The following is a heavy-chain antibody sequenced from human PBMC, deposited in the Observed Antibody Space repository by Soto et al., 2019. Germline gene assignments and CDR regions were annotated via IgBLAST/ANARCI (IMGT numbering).Heavy chain of an antibody. Sequence: PSATLSLTCTVSGGSISSGGYYWSWIRHHPGKGLEWIGYIFYSGSTFYNPSLKSRITISVDTSNNQFSLKLTSVTAADTAVYYCARVHVMVVAGSTFDSWGHGTLVTVSS. V-gene: IGHV4-31*03. CDR1: GGSISSGGYY. CDR2: IFYSGST. CDR3: ARVHVMVVAGSTFDS. J-gene: IGHJ4*01. D-gene: IGHD6-19*01.